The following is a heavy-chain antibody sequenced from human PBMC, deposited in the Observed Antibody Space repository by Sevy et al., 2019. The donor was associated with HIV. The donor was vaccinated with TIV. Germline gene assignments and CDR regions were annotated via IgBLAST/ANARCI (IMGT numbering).Heavy chain of an antibody. Sequence: GGSLRLSCAASGFTFSSYAMSWVRQAPGKGLEWVSAISGSGGSTYYADSVKGRFTISRDNSKNTLYLQINSLRAEDTAVYYCAKDDIVVVVAANADYWGQGTLVTVSS. J-gene: IGHJ4*02. CDR3: AKDDIVVVVAANADY. D-gene: IGHD2-15*01. CDR1: GFTFSSYA. CDR2: ISGSGGST. V-gene: IGHV3-23*01.